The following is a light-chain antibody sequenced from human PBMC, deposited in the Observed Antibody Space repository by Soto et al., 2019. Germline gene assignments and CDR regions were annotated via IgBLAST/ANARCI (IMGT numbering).Light chain of an antibody. V-gene: IGLV4-60*02. CDR3: ETWDSNTHV. Sequence: QLVLTQSSSASASLGSSVKLTCTLSSGQSSYIIAWHQQQPGKAPRYLMKLEGSGSYNKGSGVPDRFSGSSSGADRYLTISNLQFEDEADYYCETWDSNTHVFGGGTKLTVL. J-gene: IGLJ3*02. CDR2: LEGSGSY. CDR1: SGQSSYI.